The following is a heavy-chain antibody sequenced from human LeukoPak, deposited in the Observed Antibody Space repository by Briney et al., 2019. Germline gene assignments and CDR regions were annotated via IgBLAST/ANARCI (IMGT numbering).Heavy chain of an antibody. CDR3: VKSASAGWYTFDY. Sequence: GGSLRLSCAASAFTFNNYGMHWVRQAPGKGLEWVAVISYDGSYKYYTDSVKGRFTISRDNSKNTLSLQMNSLRAEDTAVYYCVKSASAGWYTFDYWGQGTLVTVSS. CDR2: ISYDGSYK. V-gene: IGHV3-30*18. D-gene: IGHD6-19*01. CDR1: AFTFNNYG. J-gene: IGHJ4*02.